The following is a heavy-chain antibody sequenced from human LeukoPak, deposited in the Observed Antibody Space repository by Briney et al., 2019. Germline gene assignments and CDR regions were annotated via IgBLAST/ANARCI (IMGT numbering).Heavy chain of an antibody. CDR2: IIPIFGTA. CDR3: ARDQGARAYCSSTSCRHDAFDI. V-gene: IGHV1-69*05. J-gene: IGHJ3*02. Sequence: ASVKVSCKASGGTFSSYAISWVRQAPGQGLEWMGGIIPIFGTANYAQKFQGRVTITTDESTSTAYMELSSLRSEDTAVYYCARDQGARAYCSSTSCRHDAFDIWGQGTMVTVSS. D-gene: IGHD2-2*01. CDR1: GGTFSSYA.